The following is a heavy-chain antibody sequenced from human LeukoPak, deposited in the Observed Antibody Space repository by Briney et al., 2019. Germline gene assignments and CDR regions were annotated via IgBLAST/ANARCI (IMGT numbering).Heavy chain of an antibody. V-gene: IGHV3-30-3*01. J-gene: IGHJ4*02. CDR3: AGDYYDSSGYYPEFDY. Sequence: GGSLRLSCAGSGFTFNSYSMHWVRQAPGKGLEWVTAISDDETYKFYADSVKGRFTISRDNSKNTLYLQMDSLRAEDTAVYYCAGDYYDSSGYYPEFDYWGQGTLVTVSS. CDR1: GFTFNSYS. D-gene: IGHD3-22*01. CDR2: ISDDETYK.